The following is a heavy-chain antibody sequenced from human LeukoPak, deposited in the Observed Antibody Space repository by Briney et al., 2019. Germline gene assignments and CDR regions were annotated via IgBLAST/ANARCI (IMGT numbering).Heavy chain of an antibody. V-gene: IGHV1-2*02. D-gene: IGHD2-2*01. Sequence: ASVKVSCKASGYTFTGYYMHWVRQAPGQGLEWMGWINPNSGGTNYAQKFQGRVTMTRDTSISTAYMELSRLRSDDTAVYYCASEADIVVVPAAHRYNWFDPWGQGTLVTVSS. CDR3: ASEADIVVVPAAHRYNWFDP. CDR1: GYTFTGYY. CDR2: INPNSGGT. J-gene: IGHJ5*02.